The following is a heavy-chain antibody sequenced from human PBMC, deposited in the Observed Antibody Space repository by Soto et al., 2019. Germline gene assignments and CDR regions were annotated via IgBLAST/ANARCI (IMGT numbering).Heavy chain of an antibody. CDR1: GFTFSSYA. Sequence: GGSLRLSCAASGFTFSSYAMNWVRQVPGKGLECVSAISGGGEDTSYADSVKGRFTVSRDNSRNTLYLQMNSLRAEDTAVYDGAKDPGKDDILKDYYSYLDTWGQGTLVTVSS. CDR2: ISGGGEDT. CDR3: AKDPGKDDILKDYYSYLDT. J-gene: IGHJ5*02. V-gene: IGHV3-23*01. D-gene: IGHD3-9*01.